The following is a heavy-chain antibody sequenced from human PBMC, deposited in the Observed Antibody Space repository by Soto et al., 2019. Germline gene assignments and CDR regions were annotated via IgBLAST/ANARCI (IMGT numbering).Heavy chain of an antibody. CDR2: INHSGST. J-gene: IGHJ6*02. V-gene: IGHV4-34*01. CDR3: ARGRSSTLIYYYYYGMDV. D-gene: IGHD3-10*01. CDR1: GGSFSGYY. Sequence: SETLSLTCAVYGGSFSGYYWSWIRQPPGKGLEWIGEINHSGSTNYNPSLKNRVTISVDTSKNQFSLKLSSVTAADTAVYYCARGRSSTLIYYYYYGMDVWGQGTTVTVSS.